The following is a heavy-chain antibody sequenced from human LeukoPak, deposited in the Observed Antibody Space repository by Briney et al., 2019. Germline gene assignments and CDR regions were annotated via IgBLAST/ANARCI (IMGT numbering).Heavy chain of an antibody. CDR2: IYYSGST. D-gene: IGHD1-26*01. CDR1: GGSISSYY. Sequence: PSETLSLTCTVSGGSISSYYWSWTRQPPGKGLEWIGYIYYSGSTNYNPSLKSRVTISVDTSKNQFSLKLSSVTAADTAVYYCARDGDSGSYQDAFDIWGQGTMVTVSS. CDR3: ARDGDSGSYQDAFDI. J-gene: IGHJ3*02. V-gene: IGHV4-59*01.